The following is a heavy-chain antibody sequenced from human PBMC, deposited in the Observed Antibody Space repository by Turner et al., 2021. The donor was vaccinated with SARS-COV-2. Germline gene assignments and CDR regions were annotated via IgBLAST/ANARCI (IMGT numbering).Heavy chain of an antibody. V-gene: IGHV4-34*01. J-gene: IGHJ4*02. CDR2: INQSGST. D-gene: IGHD2-21*02. CDR3: ARGPYAVTGPFDY. Sequence: QVQLQPWGAGLLKPSETLSLTCAVYGGSFSGYYWSWIRQPPGKGLEWIGEINQSGSTNYNPSLKSRVTISVNTSKNQFSLKLSSVTAAETAVYYCARGPYAVTGPFDYWGQGTLVTVSS. CDR1: GGSFSGYY.